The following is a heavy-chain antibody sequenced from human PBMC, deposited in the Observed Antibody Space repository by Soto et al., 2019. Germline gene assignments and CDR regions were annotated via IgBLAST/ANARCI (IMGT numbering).Heavy chain of an antibody. V-gene: IGHV2-5*01. CDR2: IFWTNDV. D-gene: IGHD4-4*01. Sequence: QITLKESGPTLVKPTQTLTLTCTLSGFSLRSPGVGVGWIRQTPWKALEWLALIFWTNDVRYSPSLRSRLTITKDTSKNQVVLTMTNVDTVDTGTYYCTHRRNVDSDSVAEFDSWGQGTLVSVSS. J-gene: IGHJ4*02. CDR3: THRRNVDSDSVAEFDS. CDR1: GFSLRSPGVG.